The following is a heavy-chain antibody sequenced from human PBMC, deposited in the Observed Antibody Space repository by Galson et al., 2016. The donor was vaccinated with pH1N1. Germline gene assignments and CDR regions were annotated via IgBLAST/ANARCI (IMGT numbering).Heavy chain of an antibody. CDR3: AREAYFPPYFAK. CDR2: ISSTGRNI. J-gene: IGHJ4*02. V-gene: IGHV3-21*01. Sequence: SLRLSCAASGFLFSGYTMNWIRQAPGKGPEWVSSISSTGRNIYSADSLKGRFTISRDNAKNSLYLQIINLRVEDTAVYYCAREAYFPPYFAKWGQGTLVTVSA. D-gene: IGHD2-21*01. CDR1: GFLFSGYT.